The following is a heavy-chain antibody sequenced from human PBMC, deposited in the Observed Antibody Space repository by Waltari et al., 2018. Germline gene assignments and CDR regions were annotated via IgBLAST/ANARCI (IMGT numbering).Heavy chain of an antibody. V-gene: IGHV1-2*02. CDR1: GYTFTGYY. Sequence: QVQLVQSGAEVKKPGASVKVSCKASGYTFTGYYMHWVRKAPGQGLEWMGWINPNRGVTNYAQKFQGRVTMTRDTSISTAYMELSRLGSDDTAVYYCARADAARPFDYWGQGTLVTVSS. D-gene: IGHD6-6*01. CDR2: INPNRGVT. J-gene: IGHJ4*02. CDR3: ARADAARPFDY.